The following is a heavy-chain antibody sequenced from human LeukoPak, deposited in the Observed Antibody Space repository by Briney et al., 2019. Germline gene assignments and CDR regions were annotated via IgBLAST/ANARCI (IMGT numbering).Heavy chain of an antibody. CDR2: IYYSGST. J-gene: IGHJ5*02. Sequence: SETLSLTCTVSGGSISSYYWSWIRQPPGKGREWIGYIYYSGSTNYNPSLKSRVTISVDTSKNRFSLKLSSVTAADTAVYYCARVLVGNWFDPWGQGTLVTVSS. D-gene: IGHD3-16*01. CDR1: GGSISSYY. V-gene: IGHV4-59*01. CDR3: ARVLVGNWFDP.